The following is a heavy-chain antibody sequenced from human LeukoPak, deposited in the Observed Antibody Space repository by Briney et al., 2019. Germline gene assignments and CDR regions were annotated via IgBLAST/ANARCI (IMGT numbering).Heavy chain of an antibody. V-gene: IGHV4-59*08. CDR3: ARLALVPKGYCSGGSCPWYFHL. J-gene: IGHJ2*01. Sequence: SETLSLTCTVSGGSISSYYWSWIRRPPGKGLEWIGYIYYSGSTNYNPSLKSRVTISVDTSKNQFSLKLSSVTAADTAVYYCARLALVPKGYCSGGSCPWYFHLWGRGTLVTVSS. CDR1: GGSISSYY. CDR2: IYYSGST. D-gene: IGHD2-15*01.